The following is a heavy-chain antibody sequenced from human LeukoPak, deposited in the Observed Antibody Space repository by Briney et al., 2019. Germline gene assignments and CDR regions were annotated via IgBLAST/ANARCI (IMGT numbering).Heavy chain of an antibody. CDR2: SGEI. V-gene: IGHV3-23*01. Sequence: GGSLRLSCAASGFTFSTFAMIWVRQPPGKGLEWVSSSGEIHYADSVRGRFTISRDNSKSTLSLQMNSLRAEDTAIYYCATYGQVLLPFESWGQGTLVTVSS. CDR3: ATYGQVLLPFES. D-gene: IGHD2-8*02. CDR1: GFTFSTFA. J-gene: IGHJ4*02.